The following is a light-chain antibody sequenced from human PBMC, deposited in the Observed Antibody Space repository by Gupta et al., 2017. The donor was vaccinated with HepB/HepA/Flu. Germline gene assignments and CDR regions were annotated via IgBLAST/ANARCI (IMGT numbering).Light chain of an antibody. CDR2: GAS. J-gene: IGKJ1*01. CDR3: QQYCSSPPVT. V-gene: IGKV3-20*01. CDR1: QSVSSSY. Sequence: EIVLTQSPGTLSLSPGERATLSCRASQSVSSSYLAWYQQKPGQAPRLLIYGASSRATGIPDRFSGSGSGTDFTLTISRREPEDFAVYYCQQYCSSPPVTFGQGTKVEIK.